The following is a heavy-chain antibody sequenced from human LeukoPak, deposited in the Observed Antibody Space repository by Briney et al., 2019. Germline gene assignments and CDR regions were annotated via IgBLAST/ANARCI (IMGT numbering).Heavy chain of an antibody. J-gene: IGHJ6*03. CDR3: ASNLYSRSYYYMGV. CDR2: IYYSGST. Sequence: PSETLSLTCGVSGGSISGYYWSWIRQPPGKGLEWIGYIYYSGSTNYNPSLKSRVTISVDTSKNQVSLKLSSVTAADTAVYYCASNLYSRSYYYMGVWGKGTTVTVSS. CDR1: GGSISGYY. D-gene: IGHD2-21*01. V-gene: IGHV4-59*01.